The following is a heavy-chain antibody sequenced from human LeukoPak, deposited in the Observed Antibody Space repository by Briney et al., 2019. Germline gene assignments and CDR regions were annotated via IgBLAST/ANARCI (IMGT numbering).Heavy chain of an antibody. CDR3: QGNIPAFDI. CDR1: GGSISSSSYY. D-gene: IGHD2/OR15-2a*01. J-gene: IGHJ3*02. CDR2: IYYSGST. V-gene: IGHV4-39*01. Sequence: SETLSLTCTVSGGSISSSSYYRGWIRQPPGKGLEWIGSIYYSGSTYYNPSLKSRVTISVDTSKNQFSLKLSSVTAADTAVYYCQGNIPAFDIWGQGTMVTVSS.